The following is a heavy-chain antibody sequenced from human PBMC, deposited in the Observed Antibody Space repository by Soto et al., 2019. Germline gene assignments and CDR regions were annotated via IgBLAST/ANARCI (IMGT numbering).Heavy chain of an antibody. V-gene: IGHV4-34*01. D-gene: IGHD3-3*02. Sequence: PSETLSLTCAVYGGSFSGYYWSWIRQPPGKGLERIGEINHSGSTNCNPSLKSRVTISVDTSKNQFSLKLSSVTAADTAVYYCARVGFLEWLLTNYYYYYMDVWGKGTTVTVSS. CDR1: GGSFSGYY. CDR2: INHSGST. CDR3: ARVGFLEWLLTNYYYYYMDV. J-gene: IGHJ6*03.